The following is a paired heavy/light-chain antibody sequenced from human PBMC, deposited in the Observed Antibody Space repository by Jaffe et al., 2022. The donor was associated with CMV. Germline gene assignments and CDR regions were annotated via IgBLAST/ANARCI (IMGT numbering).Heavy chain of an antibody. D-gene: IGHD3-22*01. J-gene: IGHJ3*02. V-gene: IGHV3-48*02. CDR1: GFTFSSYS. CDR2: ISSSSSTI. CDR3: ARKWYYDSSGTVEKRPNAFDI. Sequence: EVQLVESGGGLVQPGGSLRLSCAASGFTFSSYSMNWVRQAPGKGLEWVSYISSSSSTIYYADSVKGRFTISRDNAKNSLYLQMNSLRDEDTAVYYCARKWYYDSSGTVEKRPNAFDIWGQGTMVTVSS.
Light chain of an antibody. V-gene: IGKV1-39*01. CDR1: QSISSY. CDR2: AAS. CDR3: QQSYSTPQVT. J-gene: IGKJ4*01. Sequence: DIQMTQSPSSLSASVGDRVTITCRASQSISSYLNWYQQKPGKAPKLLIYAASSLQSGVPSRFSGSGSGTDFTLTISSLQPEDFATYYCQQSYSTPQVTFGGGTKVEIK.